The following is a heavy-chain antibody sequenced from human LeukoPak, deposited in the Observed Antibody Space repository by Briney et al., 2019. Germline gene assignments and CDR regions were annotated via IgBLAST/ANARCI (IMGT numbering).Heavy chain of an antibody. CDR2: IHTSGST. V-gene: IGHV4-4*07. Sequence: SETLSLTCTVSGGSISNYHWSWIRQPAGKGLEWIGQIHTSGSTNYNPPPKSRVSMSIDTTEDQVSLTIRSVTAADTAFYYCARRDISSGWSFDYWGQGTLVTVSS. J-gene: IGHJ4*02. CDR1: GGSISNYH. CDR3: ARRDISSGWSFDY. D-gene: IGHD6-19*01.